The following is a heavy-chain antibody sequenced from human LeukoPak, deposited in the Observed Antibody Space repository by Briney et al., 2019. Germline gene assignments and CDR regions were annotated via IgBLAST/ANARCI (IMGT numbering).Heavy chain of an antibody. Sequence: PGGSLRLSCAASGFSFSNYEMNWVRQAPGKGLEWISFISPSDTTTYYADSVKGRFTISRDNAKNSLFLQMNSLRVEDTAVYYCATKLPGTVYFNYWGQGTLVTVSS. CDR2: ISPSDTTT. V-gene: IGHV3-48*03. CDR3: ATKLPGTVYFNY. D-gene: IGHD1-1*01. CDR1: GFSFSNYE. J-gene: IGHJ4*02.